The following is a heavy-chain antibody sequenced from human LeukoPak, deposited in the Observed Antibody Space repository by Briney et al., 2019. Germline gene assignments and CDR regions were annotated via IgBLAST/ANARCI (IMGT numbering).Heavy chain of an antibody. CDR2: ISGTGGSI. CDR1: GFTFSSYA. D-gene: IGHD6-13*01. CDR3: AKDPHYSSSWYWFDP. V-gene: IGHV3-23*01. J-gene: IGHJ5*02. Sequence: GGSLRLSCAASGFTFSSYAMSWVRQAPRKGLEWVSGISGTGGSIHYADSVKGRFTISRDNSKNTLYLQMNSLRVEDTAVYYCAKDPHYSSSWYWFDPWGQGTLVTVSS.